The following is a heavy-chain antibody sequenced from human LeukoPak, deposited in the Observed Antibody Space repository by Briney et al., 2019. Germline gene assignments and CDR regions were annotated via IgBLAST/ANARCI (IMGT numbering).Heavy chain of an antibody. D-gene: IGHD2-15*01. J-gene: IGHJ4*02. Sequence: SETLSLTCSVSGGSISSYYWSWIRQPPGKGLEWIGYIYYSGSTNYNPSLRSRVTISVDTSKNQFSLILSSVTAADTAVYYCAREPRYCSGGSCYFFDYWGQGTLVTVSS. CDR3: AREPRYCSGGSCYFFDY. CDR1: GGSISSYY. CDR2: IYYSGST. V-gene: IGHV4-59*08.